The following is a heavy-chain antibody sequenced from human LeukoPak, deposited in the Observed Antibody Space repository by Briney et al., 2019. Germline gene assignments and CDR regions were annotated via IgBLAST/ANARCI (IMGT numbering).Heavy chain of an antibody. CDR1: GGSISSYY. D-gene: IGHD3-10*01. CDR2: IYYSGST. CDR3: ARNYGSGSLGFDY. V-gene: IGHV4-59*01. Sequence: PSETLSLTCTVSGGSISSYYWSWIRQPPGKGLEWIGYIYYSGSTNYNPSLESRVTISVDTSKNQFSLKLSSVTAADTAVYYCARNYGSGSLGFDYWGQGTLVTVSS. J-gene: IGHJ4*02.